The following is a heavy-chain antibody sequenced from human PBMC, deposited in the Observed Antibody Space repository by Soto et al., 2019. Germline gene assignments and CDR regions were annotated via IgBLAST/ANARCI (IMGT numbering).Heavy chain of an antibody. V-gene: IGHV5-51*01. J-gene: IGHJ3*02. CDR2: TYPGDSDT. Sequence: GESLKISCKGSGYSFTSYWIGWVRQMPGKGLEWMGITYPGDSDTRYSPSFQGQVTISADKSISTAYLQWSSLKASDTAMYYCASPSGSTSPKHDAFDIWGQGTMVTVSS. CDR3: ASPSGSTSPKHDAFDI. D-gene: IGHD2-2*01. CDR1: GYSFTSYW.